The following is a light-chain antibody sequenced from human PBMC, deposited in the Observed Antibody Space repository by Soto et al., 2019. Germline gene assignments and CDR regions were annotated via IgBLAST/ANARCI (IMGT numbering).Light chain of an antibody. CDR2: GDN. J-gene: IGLJ3*02. Sequence: QSVLTQAPSVSGAPGQRVTLSCTGSSSNIGAGYDVHWYQQLPGTAPKLLISGDNNRPSGVPDCFSVSKSGTLASLAITGLQAEDEADYYCQSYDSSLSVWVFGGGTKVTVL. CDR1: SSNIGAGYD. CDR3: QSYDSSLSVWV. V-gene: IGLV1-40*01.